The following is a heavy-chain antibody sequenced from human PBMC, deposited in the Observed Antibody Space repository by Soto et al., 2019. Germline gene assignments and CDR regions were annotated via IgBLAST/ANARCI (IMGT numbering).Heavy chain of an antibody. CDR1: GFTFSSYW. J-gene: IGHJ6*02. Sequence: GGSLRLSCAASGFTFSSYWMHWVRQAPGKGLVWVSRINSDGSSTSYADSVKGRFTISRDNAKNTLYLQMNSLRAEDTAVYYCAREGVSIVPSRPGYGMDVWGQGTTVTVSS. CDR2: INSDGSST. D-gene: IGHD6-6*01. CDR3: AREGVSIVPSRPGYGMDV. V-gene: IGHV3-74*01.